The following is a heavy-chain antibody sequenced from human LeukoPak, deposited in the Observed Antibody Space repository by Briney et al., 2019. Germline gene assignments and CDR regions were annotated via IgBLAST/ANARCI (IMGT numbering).Heavy chain of an antibody. CDR3: ARSFSGSYYFEY. J-gene: IGHJ4*02. CDR2: IYYSGST. CDR1: GGSISSYY. V-gene: IGHV4-59*01. Sequence: SETLSLTCTVSGGSISSYYGSWIRQPPGKGLEWIGYIYYSGSTNYNPSLKSRVTISVDTSKNQFSLKLSSVTAADTAVYYCARSFSGSYYFEYWGQGTLVTVAS. D-gene: IGHD1-26*01.